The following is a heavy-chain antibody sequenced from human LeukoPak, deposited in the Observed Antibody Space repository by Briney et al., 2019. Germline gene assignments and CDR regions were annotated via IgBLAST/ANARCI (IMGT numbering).Heavy chain of an antibody. CDR2: IKSKTDGGTT. CDR1: GFTFSNDW. J-gene: IGHJ4*02. Sequence: GGSLRLSCAASGFTFSNDWMSWVRQAPGKGLEWVGRIKSKTDGGTTDYAAPVKGRFTISRDDSKNTLYLQMNSLKTEDTAVYYCAIAPYYDILTGYYPFDYWGQGTLVTVSS. D-gene: IGHD3-9*01. CDR3: AIAPYYDILTGYYPFDY. V-gene: IGHV3-15*01.